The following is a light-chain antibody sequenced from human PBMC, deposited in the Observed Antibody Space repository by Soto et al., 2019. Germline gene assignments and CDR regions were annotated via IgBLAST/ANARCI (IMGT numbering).Light chain of an antibody. V-gene: IGKV3-20*01. J-gene: IGKJ5*01. Sequence: EIVLTQSPGTLSLSPGERATLSCRASQSVSSSYLSWYQQKPGQTPRLLIYGVSRRATGIPDRFSGSGSGTDFTLTISRLEPEDFAVFYCQHYDSLPITFGQGTRLEIK. CDR1: QSVSSSY. CDR2: GVS. CDR3: QHYDSLPIT.